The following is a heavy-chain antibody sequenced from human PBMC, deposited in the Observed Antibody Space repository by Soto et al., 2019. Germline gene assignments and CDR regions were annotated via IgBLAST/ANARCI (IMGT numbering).Heavy chain of an antibody. Sequence: GGSLRRSYSASGFTFSIYAMSWVRPAPGKGLEWVSGISYSGSSTYYADSVKGRFTISRDNSKNTLYLQMNSLRAEDTAVYYCAKDRYSYGRNWFDPWGQGNLVNVSS. V-gene: IGHV3-23*01. CDR1: GFTFSIYA. J-gene: IGHJ5*02. CDR3: AKDRYSYGRNWFDP. D-gene: IGHD5-18*01. CDR2: ISYSGSST.